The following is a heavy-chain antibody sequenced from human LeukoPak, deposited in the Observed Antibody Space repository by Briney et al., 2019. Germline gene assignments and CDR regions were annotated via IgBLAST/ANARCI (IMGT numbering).Heavy chain of an antibody. V-gene: IGHV1-2*02. Sequence: GASVKVSCKASGSTFTDYYMHWVRQAPGQGLEWMGWINPNSGGTNYAQKFQGRVTMTRDTSISTAYMELSRLRSDDTAVYYCARGPQCSGGSCYSDRGSYYYYMDVWGKGTTVTVSS. CDR1: GSTFTDYY. CDR2: INPNSGGT. D-gene: IGHD2-15*01. CDR3: ARGPQCSGGSCYSDRGSYYYYMDV. J-gene: IGHJ6*03.